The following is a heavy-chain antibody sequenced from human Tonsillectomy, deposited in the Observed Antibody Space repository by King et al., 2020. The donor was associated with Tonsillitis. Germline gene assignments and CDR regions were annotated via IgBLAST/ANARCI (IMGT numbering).Heavy chain of an antibody. J-gene: IGHJ4*02. CDR2: FNIDGGTT. V-gene: IGHV3-64*01. Sequence: VQLVESGGGLVQPGGSLRLSCAASGFTFSSYTMHWVRQAPGKGLEYVSGFNIDGGTTYYANSEKGRFTISRDNSRDTLYLQMGSLRAEDTAVYYCARESFDSWGQGTLVTVSS. CDR1: GFTFSSYT. CDR3: ARESFDS.